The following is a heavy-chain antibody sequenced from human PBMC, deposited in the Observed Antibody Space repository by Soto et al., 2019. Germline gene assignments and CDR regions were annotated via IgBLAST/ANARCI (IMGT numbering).Heavy chain of an antibody. V-gene: IGHV1-18*04. CDR1: GYTFTSYG. CDR3: ARVRVTMVVVPFRVS. J-gene: IGHJ5*02. D-gene: IGHD3-10*01. Sequence: ASVKVSCKTSGYTFTSYGISWVRQAPGQGLEWMGWINTYSGDTIYAQKVQGRVTMTTDTSTSTAYMDLKSLRADDTAMYYCARVRVTMVVVPFRVSWGQGTLVTVSS. CDR2: INTYSGDT.